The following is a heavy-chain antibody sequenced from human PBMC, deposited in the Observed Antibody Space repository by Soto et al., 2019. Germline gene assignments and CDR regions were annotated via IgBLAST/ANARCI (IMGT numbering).Heavy chain of an antibody. V-gene: IGHV1-8*01. J-gene: IGHJ4*02. D-gene: IGHD5-18*01. CDR1: GYTFTSYD. CDR2: MNPNSGNT. Sequence: ASVKVSCKASGYTFTSYDINWVRQATGQGVGWMGWMNPNSGNTGYAQKSQGRVTMPRTTSISTAYMELSSLRSEDTAVYYCARVTVNMKKSNVDTAMVVTFDYWGQGTLVTVSS. CDR3: ARVTVNMKKSNVDTAMVVTFDY.